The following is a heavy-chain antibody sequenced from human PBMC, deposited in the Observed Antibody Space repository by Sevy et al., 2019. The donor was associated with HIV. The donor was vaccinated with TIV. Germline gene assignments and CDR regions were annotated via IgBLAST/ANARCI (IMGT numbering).Heavy chain of an antibody. D-gene: IGHD2-2*01. J-gene: IGHJ4*02. V-gene: IGHV3-23*01. CDR2: ISGSGGST. Sequence: GGSLRLSCAASGFTFSSYAMSWVRQAPGKGLEWVSAISGSGGSTYYADSVKGRFTISRDNSKNTLYLQMNSLRAEDTAVYYCAKGDDGMVVVPAGNDYWGQGTLVTVSS. CDR1: GFTFSSYA. CDR3: AKGDDGMVVVPAGNDY.